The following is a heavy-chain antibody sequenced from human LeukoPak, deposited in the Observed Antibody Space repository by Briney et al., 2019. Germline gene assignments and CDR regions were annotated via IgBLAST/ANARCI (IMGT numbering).Heavy chain of an antibody. J-gene: IGHJ4*02. CDR3: AKRERQSFAY. CDR1: GFTFSDYA. V-gene: IGHV3-23*01. Sequence: GGSLRLSCAASGFTFSDYAMTWVRQAPGKGLEWVSGITGSGSSTFYADSVKGRFTISRDNSKNTVSLQMSGLRAEDTAVYYCAKRERQSFAYWGQGTLVTVSS. CDR2: ITGSGSST. D-gene: IGHD6-19*01.